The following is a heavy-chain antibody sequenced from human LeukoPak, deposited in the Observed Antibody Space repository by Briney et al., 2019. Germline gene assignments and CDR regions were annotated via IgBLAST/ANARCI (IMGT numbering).Heavy chain of an antibody. CDR3: ARVTGYMTEDYFDY. J-gene: IGHJ4*02. Sequence: SETLSLTCTVSGGSISSSSYYWGWIRQPPGKGLEWIGSIYYSGSTYYNPSLKSRVTVSVDTSKNQFSLRLSSVTAADTAVYYCARVTGYMTEDYFDYWGQGTLITVSS. CDR1: GGSISSSSYY. V-gene: IGHV4-39*07. D-gene: IGHD6-13*01. CDR2: IYYSGST.